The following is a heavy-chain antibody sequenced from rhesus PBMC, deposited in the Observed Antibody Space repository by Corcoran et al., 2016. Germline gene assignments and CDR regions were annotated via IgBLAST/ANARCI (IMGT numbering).Heavy chain of an antibody. CDR1: GFTFGSYA. Sequence: QVQLVQSGAEVKKPGASVKVSCKASGFTFGSYAISWVRQAPGQGLGGRGGILPLVGVTNDTQKFQGKFTITANTSTSTAYMGLSSLRSEDTAVYYCAREYSHYYGLDSWGQGVVVTVSS. D-gene: IGHD4-23*01. J-gene: IGHJ6*01. CDR2: ILPLVGVT. V-gene: IGHV1S10*01. CDR3: AREYSHYYGLDS.